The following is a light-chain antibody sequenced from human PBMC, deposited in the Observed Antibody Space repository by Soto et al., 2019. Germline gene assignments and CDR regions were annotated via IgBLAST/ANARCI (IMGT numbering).Light chain of an antibody. CDR3: QSYDSSLSGYV. CDR1: SSNIGAGYE. J-gene: IGLJ1*01. Sequence: QSVLTQPPSVSKAPGQRVTISCTGSSSNIGAGYEAHWYQQVPGTAPKLLIYENNNRPSGVPDRFSRSKSGTSASLAITGLQAEDEAEYYCQSYDSSLSGYVFGTGTKVTVL. V-gene: IGLV1-40*01. CDR2: ENN.